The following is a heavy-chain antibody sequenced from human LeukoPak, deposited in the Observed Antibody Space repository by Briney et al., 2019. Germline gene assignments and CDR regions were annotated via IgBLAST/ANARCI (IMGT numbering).Heavy chain of an antibody. CDR1: GYTFTSYG. J-gene: IGHJ4*02. CDR2: ISAYNGNT. V-gene: IGHV1-18*01. D-gene: IGHD3-22*01. Sequence: ASVKVSCKASGYTFTSYGISWVRQAPGQGLEWMGWISAYNGNTNYAQKLQGRVTMTTDTSTSTAYMELRSLRSDDTAVYYCARVPIYYDSSGYYRPTPPEVDYWGQGTLVTVSS. CDR3: ARVPIYYDSSGYYRPTPPEVDY.